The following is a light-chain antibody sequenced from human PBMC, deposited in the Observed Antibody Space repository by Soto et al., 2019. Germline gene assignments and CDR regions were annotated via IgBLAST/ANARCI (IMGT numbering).Light chain of an antibody. CDR1: QGITNW. J-gene: IGKJ1*01. Sequence: DIQMTQSPSSVSASVGDRVTITCRASQGITNWLAWYQQKPGKAPKLLIYAASGLPSGVPSRFSGSGSGTDFTLTISSLQPEDFATYYCLLDYNYFWAFGQGTKVDIK. CDR2: AAS. V-gene: IGKV1-12*01. CDR3: LLDYNYFWA.